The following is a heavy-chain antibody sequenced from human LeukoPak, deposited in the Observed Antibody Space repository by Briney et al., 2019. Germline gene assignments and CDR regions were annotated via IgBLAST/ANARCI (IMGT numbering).Heavy chain of an antibody. V-gene: IGHV3-74*01. CDR3: ARDPYYYGSGSYGDY. J-gene: IGHJ4*02. Sequence: GGSLRLSCAASGFTFSSYWMHWLRQAPGKGLVWVSRINSDGSSTSYADSVKGRFTISRDNAKNTLYLQMNSLRAEDTAVYYCARDPYYYGSGSYGDYWGQGTLVTVSS. D-gene: IGHD3-10*01. CDR2: INSDGSST. CDR1: GFTFSSYW.